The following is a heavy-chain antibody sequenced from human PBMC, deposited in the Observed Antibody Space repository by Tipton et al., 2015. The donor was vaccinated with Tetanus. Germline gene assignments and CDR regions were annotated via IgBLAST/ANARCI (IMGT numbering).Heavy chain of an antibody. Sequence: GSLRLSCVASGFTFSNHAMSWVRQAPGKGLEWVSAVSDSGDRTYYADSVKGRFTISRDNSKNMLFLQMNSMRAEDTAVYYCTSSLNTWYYYGVDVWGQGTTVTVSS. V-gene: IGHV3-23*01. CDR1: GFTFSNHA. D-gene: IGHD3-16*01. J-gene: IGHJ6*02. CDR2: VSDSGDRT. CDR3: TSSLNTWYYYGVDV.